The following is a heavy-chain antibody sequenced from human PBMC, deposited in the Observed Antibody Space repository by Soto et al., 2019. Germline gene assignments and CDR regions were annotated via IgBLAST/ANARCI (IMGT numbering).Heavy chain of an antibody. CDR3: ARGVDYYATSCYFSFDS. CDR2: VHYSGST. J-gene: IGHJ4*02. CDR1: GGSFHNFY. D-gene: IGHD2-15*01. V-gene: IGHV4-59*01. Sequence: SETLSLTCNLSGGSFHNFYWLWIRQPPGKGLEWVGHVHYSGSTNYSPSLNSRATISLDTSKSQLSLKLRSVTAADTAMYFCARGVDYYATSCYFSFDSWGQGIPVTASS.